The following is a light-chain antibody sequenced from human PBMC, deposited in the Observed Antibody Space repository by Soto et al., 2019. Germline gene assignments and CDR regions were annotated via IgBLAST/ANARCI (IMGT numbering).Light chain of an antibody. J-gene: IGKJ3*01. V-gene: IGKV3-11*01. Sequence: EIVLTQSPTTLSLSPGERATLSCRASQSVSTYLAWYQQKPGQAPRLLIYDASNRATGIPARFSGSGSGTDFTLTISSLEPEDFAVYLCQARRTFGPGTEVDIK. CDR2: DAS. CDR1: QSVSTY. CDR3: QARRT.